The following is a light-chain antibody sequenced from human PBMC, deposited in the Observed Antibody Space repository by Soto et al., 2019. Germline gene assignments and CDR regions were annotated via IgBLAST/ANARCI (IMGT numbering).Light chain of an antibody. CDR1: QGIRNH. J-gene: IGKJ4*01. V-gene: IGKV1-9*01. Sequence: IQLTQSPSSLSASAGDRVTITCRASQGIRNHLAWYQQESGKAPKLLIYAASTLQSGVPSRFTGSGFGTNFTLTISSLQPEDFGTYYCQQSYTSPVTFGGGTKVDIK. CDR2: AAS. CDR3: QQSYTSPVT.